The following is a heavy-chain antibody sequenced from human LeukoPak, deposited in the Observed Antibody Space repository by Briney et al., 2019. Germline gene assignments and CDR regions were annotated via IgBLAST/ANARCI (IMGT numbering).Heavy chain of an antibody. CDR2: INHSGST. V-gene: IGHV4-34*01. CDR1: GGSFSGYY. J-gene: IGHJ4*02. CDR3: ARGLYGGNSGGLN. Sequence: SETLSLTCAVYGGSFSGYYWSWIRQPPGKGLEWIGEINHSGSTNYNPSLKSRVTISVDTSKNQFSLKLSSVTAADTAVYYCARGLYGGNSGGLNWGQGNLVTVSS. D-gene: IGHD4-23*01.